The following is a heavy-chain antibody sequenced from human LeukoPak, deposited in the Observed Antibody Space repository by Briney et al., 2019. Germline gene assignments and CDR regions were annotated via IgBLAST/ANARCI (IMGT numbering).Heavy chain of an antibody. CDR2: ISGSGGST. CDR3: ASPPGTLGSY. D-gene: IGHD6-13*01. V-gene: IGHV3-23*01. CDR1: GFTFSSYA. J-gene: IGHJ4*02. Sequence: PGGSLRLSCGASGFTFSSYAMSWVRQAPGKGLEWVSVISGSGGSTYYADSVRGRFTLSRDNSKNTLYLQMNSLRAEDTAVYYCASPPGTLGSYWGQGTLVTVSS.